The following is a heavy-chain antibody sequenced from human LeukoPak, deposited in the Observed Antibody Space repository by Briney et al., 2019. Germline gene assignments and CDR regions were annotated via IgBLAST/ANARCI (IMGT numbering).Heavy chain of an antibody. Sequence: GASVKVSCKASGYTFTGYYMHWVRQAPGQGLEWMGWINPNSGGTNYAQKFQGRVTMTRDTSISTAYMELSRLRSDDTAAYYCAREQVKDTAMVYYWGQGTLVTVSS. J-gene: IGHJ4*02. CDR2: INPNSGGT. D-gene: IGHD5-18*01. V-gene: IGHV1-2*02. CDR1: GYTFTGYY. CDR3: AREQVKDTAMVYY.